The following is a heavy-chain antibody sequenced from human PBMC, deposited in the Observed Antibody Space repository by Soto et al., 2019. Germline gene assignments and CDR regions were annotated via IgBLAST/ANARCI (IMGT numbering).Heavy chain of an antibody. J-gene: IGHJ4*02. CDR1: GDSISSGGYS. D-gene: IGHD2-2*01. V-gene: IGHV4-31*03. CDR3: AREQLSGVPGDPTIVVVPAASFDY. Sequence: QVQLQESGPGLVKPSQTLSLTCTVSGDSISSGGYSWSWIRQHPGKGLEWIGYIYYSGSTYYNPSLKSRVTTSVDTSKNPFSLKLSSVTAADTAVYYCAREQLSGVPGDPTIVVVPAASFDYWGQGTLVTVSS. CDR2: IYYSGST.